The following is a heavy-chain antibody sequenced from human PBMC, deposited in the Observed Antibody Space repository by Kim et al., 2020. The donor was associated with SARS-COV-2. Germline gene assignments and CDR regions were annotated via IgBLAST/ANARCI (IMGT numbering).Heavy chain of an antibody. Sequence: ASVKVSCKASGYTFTSYDINWVRQATGQGLEWMGWMNPNSGNTGYAQKFQGRVTMTRNTSISTAYMELSSLRSEDTAVYYCARGYESSPRGYYYYGMDVWGQGTTVTVSS. J-gene: IGHJ6*02. CDR1: GYTFTSYD. V-gene: IGHV1-8*01. D-gene: IGHD3-22*01. CDR3: ARGYESSPRGYYYYGMDV. CDR2: MNPNSGNT.